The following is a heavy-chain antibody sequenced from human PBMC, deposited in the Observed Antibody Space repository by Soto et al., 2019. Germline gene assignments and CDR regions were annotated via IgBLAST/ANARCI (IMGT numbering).Heavy chain of an antibody. CDR1: GYSFTSYW. CDR3: ARWPEGAVAGSVSLDV. V-gene: IGHV5-51*01. D-gene: IGHD6-19*01. CDR2: IYPGDSDT. J-gene: IGHJ6*02. Sequence: GESLKISCKGSGYSFTSYWIGWVRQMPGKGLEWMGIIYPGDSDTRYSPSFQGQVTISADKSISTAYLQWSSLKASDTAMYYCARWPEGAVAGSVSLDVWGQGTTVTVSS.